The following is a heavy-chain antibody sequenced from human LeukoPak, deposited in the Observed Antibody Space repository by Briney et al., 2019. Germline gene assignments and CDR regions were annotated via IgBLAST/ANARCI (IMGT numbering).Heavy chain of an antibody. J-gene: IGHJ4*02. V-gene: IGHV3-74*01. CDR1: GFTFSNSW. CDR3: TRGNGGNSPFDY. Sequence: GGSLRLSCAASGFTFSNSWVHWVRQTPGKGLVWVSRINTDGSSTSYADSVKGRFTISRDNAENTLYLQMNSLRAEDTAVYYCTRGNGGNSPFDYWGQGTLVTVSS. D-gene: IGHD4-23*01. CDR2: INTDGSST.